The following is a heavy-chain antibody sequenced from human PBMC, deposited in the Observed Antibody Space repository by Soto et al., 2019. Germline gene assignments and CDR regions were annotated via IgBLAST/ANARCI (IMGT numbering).Heavy chain of an antibody. D-gene: IGHD3-16*02. V-gene: IGHV1-18*04. CDR1: GYTFTNYG. J-gene: IGHJ5*02. CDR2: ISTNSGHT. Sequence: QVQLVQSGAEVKKPGASVKVSCKASGYTFTNYGISWVRQAPGQGLEWMGWISTNSGHTDYAQNLRGRVTMTTDTSTTTAYMELRSLRSDDTAVYYCAREEYRHLDHWGQGTVVTVSS. CDR3: AREEYRHLDH.